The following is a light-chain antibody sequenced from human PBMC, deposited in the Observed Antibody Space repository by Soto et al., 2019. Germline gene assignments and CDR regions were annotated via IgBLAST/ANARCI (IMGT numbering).Light chain of an antibody. CDR2: EVN. CDR1: SGDVGGYNY. CDR3: TSYTSSGPWV. Sequence: QSALTQPASVSGSPGQSITISCTGTSGDVGGYNYVSWYQIDPGKAPKLIIYEVNNRPSGVSNRFSGSKSGNTASLTISGLQAEDEADYYCTSYTSSGPWVFGGGTKLTVL. J-gene: IGLJ3*02. V-gene: IGLV2-14*01.